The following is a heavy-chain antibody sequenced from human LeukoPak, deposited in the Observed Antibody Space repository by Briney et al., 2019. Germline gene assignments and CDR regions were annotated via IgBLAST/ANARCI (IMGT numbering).Heavy chain of an antibody. CDR2: ISSSSSYI. CDR1: GFTFSSYS. D-gene: IGHD6-13*01. J-gene: IGHJ4*02. V-gene: IGHV3-21*01. CDR3: ARDLAYSSRTFDY. Sequence: GGSLRLSCAASGFTFSSYSMNWVRQAPGKGLEWVSSISSSSSYIYYADSVKGQFTISRDNAKNSLYLQMNSLRAEDTAVYYCARDLAYSSRTFDYWGQGTLVTVSS.